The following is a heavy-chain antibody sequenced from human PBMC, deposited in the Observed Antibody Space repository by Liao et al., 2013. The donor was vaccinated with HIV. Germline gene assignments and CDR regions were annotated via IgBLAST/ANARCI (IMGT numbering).Heavy chain of an antibody. CDR1: GDSVSRCCYY. Sequence: QVQLQESGPGLVKPQQTLSLTCAVSGDSVSRCCYYWAWFRQPAGKGLEYIGRIFNSGTTNYNPSLKSRVSISIDAARNEFSLNLSSVTAADTAEYYCARESPHGAGGFDFWGRGTVVSVSS. D-gene: IGHD4-23*01. J-gene: IGHJ3*01. CDR3: ARESPHGAGGFDF. CDR2: IFNSGTT. V-gene: IGHV4-61*02.